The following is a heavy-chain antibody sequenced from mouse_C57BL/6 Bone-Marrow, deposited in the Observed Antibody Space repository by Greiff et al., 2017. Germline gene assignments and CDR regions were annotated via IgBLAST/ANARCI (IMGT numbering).Heavy chain of an antibody. CDR1: GYTFTSYW. CDR3: AREGNWEVGFDY. J-gene: IGHJ2*01. V-gene: IGHV1-69*01. D-gene: IGHD4-1*01. CDR2: FDPSDSYT. Sequence: VQLQQPGAELVMPGASVKLSCKASGYTFTSYWMHWVKQRPGQGLEWIGEFDPSDSYTNYNQKFKGKSTLTVDKSSSTAYMQLSSLTSEDSAVYYCAREGNWEVGFDYWGQGTTLTVSS.